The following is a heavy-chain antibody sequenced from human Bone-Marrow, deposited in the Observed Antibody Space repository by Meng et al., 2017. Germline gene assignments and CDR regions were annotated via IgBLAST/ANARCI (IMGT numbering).Heavy chain of an antibody. CDR1: GFIFDDYT. J-gene: IGHJ6*02. CDR3: AKDNYYYYGMDV. Sequence: GESLKFSCAASGFIFDDYTMHWVRPAPGKGLEWVSLISWDGGSTYYADSVKGRFTISRDNSKNSLYLQMNSLRTEDTALYYCAKDNYYYYGMDVWGQGTTVTVSS. CDR2: ISWDGGST. V-gene: IGHV3-43*01.